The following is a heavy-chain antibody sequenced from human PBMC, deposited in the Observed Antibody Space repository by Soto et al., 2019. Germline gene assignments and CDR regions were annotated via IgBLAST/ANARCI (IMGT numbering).Heavy chain of an antibody. Sequence: GGSLSLSCAASGVTFSSYGMHWVRQAPGKGLEWVAVIWYDGSNKYYADSVKGRFTISRDNSKNTLYLQMNSLRAEDTAVYYCARDVVAVAGTYFDYWGQGSLVTLSS. CDR1: GVTFSSYG. CDR3: ARDVVAVAGTYFDY. J-gene: IGHJ4*02. D-gene: IGHD6-19*01. CDR2: IWYDGSNK. V-gene: IGHV3-33*01.